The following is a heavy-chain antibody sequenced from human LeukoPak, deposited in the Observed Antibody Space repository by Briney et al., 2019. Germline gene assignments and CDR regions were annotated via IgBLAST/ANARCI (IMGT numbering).Heavy chain of an antibody. CDR1: GGSISSYY. D-gene: IGHD2-2*01. Sequence: SETLSLTCSVSGGSISSYYWSWIRQPPGKGLEWIGYLNYSGRTNSHPSLKSRASMSVDTYKNQFSLKLRSVTAADTAVYYCARQLLSAPHYFDYWGQGTLVTVTS. CDR3: ARQLLSAPHYFDY. CDR2: LNYSGRT. J-gene: IGHJ4*02. V-gene: IGHV4-59*01.